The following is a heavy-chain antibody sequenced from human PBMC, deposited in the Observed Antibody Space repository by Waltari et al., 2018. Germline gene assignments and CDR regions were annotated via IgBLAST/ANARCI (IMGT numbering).Heavy chain of an antibody. CDR2: IYTSGST. J-gene: IGHJ6*03. D-gene: IGHD3-3*01. V-gene: IGHV4-4*07. CDR1: GGSISSYS. CDR3: ARGGYDFWSGYPPYYYYYYMDV. Sequence: QVQLQESGPGLVKPSETRSLTCTVPGGSISSYSWSWIRQPAGKGLEWIGRIYTSGSTNYNPSLKSRVTMSVDTSKNQFSLKLSSVTAADTAVYYCARGGYDFWSGYPPYYYYYYMDVWGKGTTVTVSS.